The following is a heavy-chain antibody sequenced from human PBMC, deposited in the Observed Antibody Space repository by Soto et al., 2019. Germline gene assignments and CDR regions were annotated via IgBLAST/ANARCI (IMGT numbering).Heavy chain of an antibody. Sequence: QVQLVQSGGEVKKPGASVKVSCKASGYTISTHGITCVRQAPGQGLEWLRRISSYNSEINYARKVQGRITISSDTSTTAYMELRSLISDYTAVYYCARYLGDKSFCALHFWGQGTTVTVPS. J-gene: IGHJ6*02. CDR1: GYTISTHG. CDR2: ISSYNSEI. CDR3: ARYLGDKSFCALHF. D-gene: IGHD3-10*01. V-gene: IGHV1-18*04.